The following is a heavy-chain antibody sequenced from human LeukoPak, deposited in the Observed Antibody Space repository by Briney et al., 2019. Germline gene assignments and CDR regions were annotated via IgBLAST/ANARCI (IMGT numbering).Heavy chain of an antibody. CDR2: ISSSGSTI. Sequence: GGSLRLSCAASGFTFSDYYMSWIRQAPGKGLEWVSYISSSGSTIYYADSVKGRFTISRDNAKNSLYLQMNSLRAEDTAVYYCAREAIVVVVAATGPRYYYYGMDVWGQGTTVTVSS. D-gene: IGHD2-15*01. V-gene: IGHV3-11*01. CDR3: AREAIVVVVAATGPRYYYYGMDV. J-gene: IGHJ6*02. CDR1: GFTFSDYY.